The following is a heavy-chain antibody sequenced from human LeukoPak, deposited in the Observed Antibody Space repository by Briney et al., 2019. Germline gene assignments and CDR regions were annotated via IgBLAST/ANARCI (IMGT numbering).Heavy chain of an antibody. Sequence: GGSLRLSCSASGFTFSSYAMHWVRQAPGKGLEWVAVIWYDGSSKYYADSVKGRFTISRDNSKNTLFLQMNSLGAEDTAVYYCARVFGSGYSYGYDYWGQGTLVTVSS. CDR1: GFTFSSYA. CDR2: IWYDGSSK. J-gene: IGHJ4*02. D-gene: IGHD5-18*01. CDR3: ARVFGSGYSYGYDY. V-gene: IGHV3-33*08.